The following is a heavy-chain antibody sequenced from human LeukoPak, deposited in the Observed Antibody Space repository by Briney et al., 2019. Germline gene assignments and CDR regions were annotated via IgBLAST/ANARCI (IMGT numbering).Heavy chain of an antibody. CDR2: ISSDSSTI. CDR1: GFTFSSYW. J-gene: IGHJ3*02. V-gene: IGHV3-48*01. D-gene: IGHD5-18*01. CDR3: ARDLSSRGYTYGTPAFTFDI. Sequence: PGGSLRLSCAASGFTFSSYWMSWVRQAPGKGLEWVSYISSDSSTIYYADSLKGRFTISRDNAKNSLSLLMNSLRAEDTAVYYCARDLSSRGYTYGTPAFTFDIWGQGTMVTVSS.